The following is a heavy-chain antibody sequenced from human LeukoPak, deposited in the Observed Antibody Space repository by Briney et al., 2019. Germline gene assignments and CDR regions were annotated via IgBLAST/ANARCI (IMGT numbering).Heavy chain of an antibody. CDR1: GFTFSSYG. CDR3: ARYNYDSSGYSDY. V-gene: IGHV3-48*01. Sequence: PGGSLRLSCAASGFTFSSYGMHWVRQAPGKGLEWVSYISGSGRTIYYADSVKGRFTISRDNSKNTLYLQMNSLRAEDTTVYYCARYNYDSSGYSDYWGQGTLVTVSS. CDR2: ISGSGRTI. J-gene: IGHJ4*02. D-gene: IGHD3-22*01.